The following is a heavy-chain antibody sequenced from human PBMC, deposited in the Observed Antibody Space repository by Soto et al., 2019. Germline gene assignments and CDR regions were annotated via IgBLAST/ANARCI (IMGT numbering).Heavy chain of an antibody. D-gene: IGHD2-15*01. V-gene: IGHV3-30*18. J-gene: IGHJ4*02. CDR1: GFTFSSYG. CDR3: AKAGYCSGGSCYLDY. CDR2: ISYDGSNK. Sequence: QVQLVESGGGVVQPGRSLRLSCAASGFTFSSYGMHWVRQAPGKGLEWVAVISYDGSNKYYADSVKGRFTISRDNSKNPRYLQMNSLRAEDKAVYYCAKAGYCSGGSCYLDYWGQGTLVTVSS.